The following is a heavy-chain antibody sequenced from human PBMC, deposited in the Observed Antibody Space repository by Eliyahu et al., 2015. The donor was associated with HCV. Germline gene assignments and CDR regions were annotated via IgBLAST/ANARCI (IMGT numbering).Heavy chain of an antibody. J-gene: IGHJ6*02. CDR2: LPILGIA. CDR1: GGTFSSYT. D-gene: IGHD3-3*01. V-gene: IGHV1-69*02. CDR3: ASVKNDFWRTYYYYGMDV. Sequence: QVQLVQSGAEVKKPGSSVKVSCKASGGTFSSYTISWVRQAPGQGLEVVGKVLPILGIANYAQKFQGRVTITADKSTSTAYMELSSLRSEDTAVYYCASVKNDFWRTYYYYGMDVWGQGTTVTVSS.